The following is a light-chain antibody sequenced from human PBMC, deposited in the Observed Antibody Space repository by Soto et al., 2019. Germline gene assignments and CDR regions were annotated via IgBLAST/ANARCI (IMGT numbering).Light chain of an antibody. CDR1: QTVRNNY. V-gene: IGKV3-20*01. J-gene: IGKJ4*01. CDR2: DAS. Sequence: ELVFTPSPGTLSLSPGESATLSCSASQTVRNNYLAWDQQKPGHAPRLLIYDASSRATGIPDRFIGGGSGTDFTLTSRRLEPEGFAVYYCQQFSSYPLTFGGGTQVELK. CDR3: QQFSSYPLT.